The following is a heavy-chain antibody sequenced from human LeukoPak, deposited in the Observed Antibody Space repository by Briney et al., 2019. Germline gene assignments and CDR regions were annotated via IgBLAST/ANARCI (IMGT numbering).Heavy chain of an antibody. D-gene: IGHD3-3*01. J-gene: IGHJ5*02. CDR3: ARASITIFGDENWFDP. V-gene: IGHV1-46*01. Sequence: ASVKVSCKASGYTFTSYYMHWVRQAPGQGLEWMGIINPSGGSTSYAQKFQGRVTMTRDTSTSTVYMELSSLRSEDTAVYYCARASITIFGDENWFDPWGQGTLVTVSS. CDR2: INPSGGST. CDR1: GYTFTSYY.